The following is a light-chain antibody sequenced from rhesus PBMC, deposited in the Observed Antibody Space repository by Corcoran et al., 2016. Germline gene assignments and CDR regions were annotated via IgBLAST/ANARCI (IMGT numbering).Light chain of an antibody. CDR3: LQYSSSPYS. J-gene: IGKJ2*01. CDR1: QSISSW. CDR2: RVS. Sequence: DIQMTQSPSSLSASVGDTVTITCRASQSISSWLDWYQQKAGKAPKLLIDRVSKLEAGVPSRFSAIGSGTYFTLTISSLQPEVFATYYCLQYSSSPYSFGQGTKVEIK. V-gene: IGKV1-22*01.